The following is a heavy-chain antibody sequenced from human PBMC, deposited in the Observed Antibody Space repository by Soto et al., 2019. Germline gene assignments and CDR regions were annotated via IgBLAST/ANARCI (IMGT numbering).Heavy chain of an antibody. CDR1: GFTFSDYY. V-gene: IGHV3-11*01. J-gene: IGHJ6*02. Sequence: PGGSLRLSCAASGFTFSDYYMSWIRQAPGKGLKWVSYISSSGSTIYYADSVKGRFTISRDNAKYSLYLQMNSLRAEDTAVYYCARDDIVLVPAAYVPDYYYYGMDVWGQGTTVTVSS. CDR3: ARDDIVLVPAAYVPDYYYYGMDV. CDR2: ISSSGSTI. D-gene: IGHD2-2*01.